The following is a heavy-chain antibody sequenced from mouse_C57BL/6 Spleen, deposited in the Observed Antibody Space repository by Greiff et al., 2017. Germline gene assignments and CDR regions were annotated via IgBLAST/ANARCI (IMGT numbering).Heavy chain of an antibody. D-gene: IGHD1-1*01. J-gene: IGHJ4*01. Sequence: EVQLQQSGPELVKPGASVKMSCKASGYTFTDYNMHWVKQSHGKSLEWIGYINPNNGGTSYNQKFKGKATLTVNKSSSTAYMELRSLTSEDSAVYYCVGVLRRNDYYAMDYWGQGTSVTVSS. V-gene: IGHV1-22*01. CDR1: GYTFTDYN. CDR3: VGVLRRNDYYAMDY. CDR2: INPNNGGT.